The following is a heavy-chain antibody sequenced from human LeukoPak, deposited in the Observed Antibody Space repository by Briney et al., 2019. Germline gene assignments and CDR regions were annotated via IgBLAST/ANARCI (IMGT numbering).Heavy chain of an antibody. D-gene: IGHD2-15*01. V-gene: IGHV3-48*02. CDR3: ARLWGYCSSGSCYSTPY. CDR2: ISSSGGTI. CDR1: GFTFSRYS. Sequence: AGGSLRLSCAASGFTFSRYSMNWVRQAPGKGLEWVSYISSSGGTIYYADSVKGRFTISRDNAENSLYLQMNSLRDEDTAVYYCARLWGYCSSGSCYSTPYWGQGTLVTVSS. J-gene: IGHJ4*02.